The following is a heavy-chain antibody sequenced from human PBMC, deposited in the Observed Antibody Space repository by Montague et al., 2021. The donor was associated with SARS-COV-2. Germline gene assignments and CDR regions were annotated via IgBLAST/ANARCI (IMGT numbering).Heavy chain of an antibody. CDR3: ARESSQFFGSGPLDY. CDR2: ISSSSVT. D-gene: IGHD3-10*01. Sequence: SLRLSCAASGFTVSSTYMNWVRQVPGKGLEWVSSISSSSVTYSADSLKGRFTISRDNSKNTVYLQMNSLRAEDTAVYFCARESSQFFGSGPLDYWSQESLVTVFS. V-gene: IGHV3-66*01. J-gene: IGHJ4*02. CDR1: GFTVSSTY.